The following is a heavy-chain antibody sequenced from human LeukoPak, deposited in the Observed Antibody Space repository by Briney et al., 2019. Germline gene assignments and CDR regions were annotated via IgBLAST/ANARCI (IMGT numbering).Heavy chain of an antibody. Sequence: SETLSLTCTVSGGSISSYYWSWIRQPPGKGLEWIGYIYYSGSTNYNPSLKSRVTISVDTSKNQFSLKLSSVTAADTAVYYCARAKSSWMYNWFDPWGQGTLVTVSS. CDR2: IYYSGST. CDR1: GGSISSYY. D-gene: IGHD6-13*01. CDR3: ARAKSSWMYNWFDP. J-gene: IGHJ5*02. V-gene: IGHV4-59*01.